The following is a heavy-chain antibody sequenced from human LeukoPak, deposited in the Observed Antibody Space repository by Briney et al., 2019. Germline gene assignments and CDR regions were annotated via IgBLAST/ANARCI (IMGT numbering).Heavy chain of an antibody. CDR2: ISYSGST. CDR1: GVSFSTYY. Sequence: SETLSLTCTVSGVSFSTYYWSWIRQPPGKGLEWIGYISYSGSTNYNPSLKSRVTISVDTSKNQFSLKLSSVTAADTAVYYCARGSIAAAEGSHWFDPWGQGTLVTVSS. J-gene: IGHJ5*02. D-gene: IGHD6-13*01. V-gene: IGHV4-59*01. CDR3: ARGSIAAAEGSHWFDP.